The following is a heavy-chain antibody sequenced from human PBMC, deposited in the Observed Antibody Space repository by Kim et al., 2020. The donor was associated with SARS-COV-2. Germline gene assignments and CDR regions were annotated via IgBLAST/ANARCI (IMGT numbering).Heavy chain of an antibody. Sequence: TCYADSVRGRFVISRDNSENTLHLQMDSLRADDTAVYYCAKSLKYPHYFDYWGQGTLIAVSS. CDR3: AKSLKYPHYFDY. D-gene: IGHD6-6*01. CDR2: T. J-gene: IGHJ4*02. V-gene: IGHV3-23*01.